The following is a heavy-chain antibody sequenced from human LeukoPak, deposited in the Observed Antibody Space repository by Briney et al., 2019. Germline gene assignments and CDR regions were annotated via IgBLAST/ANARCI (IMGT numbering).Heavy chain of an antibody. CDR3: ARDAGFGESILSLDAFDI. CDR1: GYTFTSYY. Sequence: ASVKVSCKASGYTFTSYYMHWVRQAPGQGLEWMGIINPSGGSTSYAQKFQGRVTMTRDTSTSTVYMELSSLRSEDTAVYYCARDAGFGESILSLDAFDIWGQGTMVTVSS. D-gene: IGHD3-10*01. CDR2: INPSGGST. J-gene: IGHJ3*02. V-gene: IGHV1-46*01.